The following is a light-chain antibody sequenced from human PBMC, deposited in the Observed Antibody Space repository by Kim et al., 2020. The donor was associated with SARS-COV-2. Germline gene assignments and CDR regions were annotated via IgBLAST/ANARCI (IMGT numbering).Light chain of an antibody. J-gene: IGKJ5*01. CDR3: QQRSNWPIT. Sequence: LAPGERAPLSCRASQSVSSYLAWYQQKPGQAPRLLIYDASNRATGIPARFSGSGSGTDFTLTISSLEPEDFAVYYCQQRSNWPITFGQGTRLEI. CDR1: QSVSSY. CDR2: DAS. V-gene: IGKV3-11*01.